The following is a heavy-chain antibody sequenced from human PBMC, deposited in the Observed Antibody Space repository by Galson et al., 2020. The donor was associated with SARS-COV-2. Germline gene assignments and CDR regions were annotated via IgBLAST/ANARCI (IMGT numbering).Heavy chain of an antibody. CDR3: AREGEDTWYDYVMDA. CDR1: GFTFRTYW. J-gene: IGHJ6*02. Sequence: GGSLRLYCAASGFTFRTYWMHWVRKVSGKGLEWVSRITSDGSSAIYADTVKCRFTISRDNAKNTLYLHMNRLRVDDTAVYYCAREGEDTWYDYVMDAWGQGTTFTVSS. V-gene: IGHV3-74*01. D-gene: IGHD3-16*01. CDR2: ITSDGSSA.